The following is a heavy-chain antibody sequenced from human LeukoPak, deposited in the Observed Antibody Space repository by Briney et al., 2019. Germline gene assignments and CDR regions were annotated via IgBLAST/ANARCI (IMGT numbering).Heavy chain of an antibody. CDR1: GGSIRIGTYY. Sequence: SETLSLTCTVSGGSIRIGTYYWSWMRPPAGKGLEWIGRMYTSGKTTYNASFKSRVTISSGTSNSQVDLSLSSVTAADTAMYYCARCMTLRWCDTWGQGSLVTVPS. V-gene: IGHV4-61*02. CDR3: ARCMTLRWCDT. CDR2: MYTSGKT. J-gene: IGHJ5*02.